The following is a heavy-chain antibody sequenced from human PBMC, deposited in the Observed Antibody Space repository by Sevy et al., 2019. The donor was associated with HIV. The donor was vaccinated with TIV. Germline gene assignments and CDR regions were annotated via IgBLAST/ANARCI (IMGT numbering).Heavy chain of an antibody. D-gene: IGHD2-15*01. Sequence: GGSLRLSCAASGFTFSSYWMNWVRQAPGKGLEWVANIKQEGSEKYYVDSVKGRFTISRDNAKNSMHLQMNSLRAEDTAVYYCARALVAAASDWGQGTLVTVSS. CDR2: IKQEGSEK. V-gene: IGHV3-7*01. CDR1: GFTFSSYW. J-gene: IGHJ4*02. CDR3: ARALVAAASD.